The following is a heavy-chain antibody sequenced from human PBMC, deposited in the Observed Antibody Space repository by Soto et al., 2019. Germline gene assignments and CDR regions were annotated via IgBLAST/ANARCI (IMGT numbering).Heavy chain of an antibody. Sequence: RLSCAASGFTFSSYWMSWVRQAPGKGLEWVANIKQDGSEKYYVDSVKGRFTISRDNAKNSLYLQMHSLRAEDTAVYYCARSRVRWYPVVFDIWGQGTMVTVSS. J-gene: IGHJ3*02. CDR2: IKQDGSEK. CDR1: GFTFSSYW. V-gene: IGHV3-7*03. CDR3: ARSRVRWYPVVFDI. D-gene: IGHD2-15*01.